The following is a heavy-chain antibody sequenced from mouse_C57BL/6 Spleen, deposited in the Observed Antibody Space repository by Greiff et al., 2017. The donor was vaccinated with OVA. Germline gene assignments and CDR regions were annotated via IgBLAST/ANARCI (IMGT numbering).Heavy chain of an antibody. J-gene: IGHJ3*01. V-gene: IGHV1-69*01. CDR3: AIPYGSRPWFAY. CDR1: GYTFTSYW. D-gene: IGHD1-1*01. CDR2: IDPSDSYT. Sequence: QVQLQQPGAELVMPGASVKLSCKASGYTFTSYWMHWVKQRPGQGLEWIGEIDPSDSYTNYNQKFKGKSTLTVDKSSSTAYMQLSSLTSEDSAVYYCAIPYGSRPWFAYWGQGTLVTVSA.